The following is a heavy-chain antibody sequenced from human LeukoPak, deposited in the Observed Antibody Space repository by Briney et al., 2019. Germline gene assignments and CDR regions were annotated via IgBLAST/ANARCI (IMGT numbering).Heavy chain of an antibody. D-gene: IGHD3-16*01. CDR3: ARDRGISLPLDP. Sequence: GGSLRLSCAASGLTFSSHSMNWVRQAPGKGLEWVSYISSSSSSIYYADSVKGRFTISRDNAKNSLYLQMNSLRAEDTAVYYCARDRGISLPLDPWGQGTLVTVSS. V-gene: IGHV3-48*01. J-gene: IGHJ5*02. CDR1: GLTFSSHS. CDR2: ISSSSSSI.